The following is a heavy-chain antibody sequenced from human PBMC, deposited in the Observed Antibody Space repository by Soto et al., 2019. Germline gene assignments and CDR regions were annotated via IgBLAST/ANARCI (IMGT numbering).Heavy chain of an antibody. CDR3: ARDREAYDSSGCIDF. Sequence: QVQLQESGPGLVKPSQTLSLTCTVSGGSISSGGYYWSWIRQHPREGLEWIGNIHYSGRTYYTPSLQSRVTISVDTSKKQFSLKLTSLTAADTAVYYCARDREAYDSSGCIDFWGQGTLVTVSS. J-gene: IGHJ4*02. V-gene: IGHV4-31*03. CDR2: IHYSGRT. D-gene: IGHD3-22*01. CDR1: GGSISSGGYY.